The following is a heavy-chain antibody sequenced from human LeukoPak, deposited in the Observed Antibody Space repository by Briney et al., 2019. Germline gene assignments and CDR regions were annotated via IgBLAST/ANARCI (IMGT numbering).Heavy chain of an antibody. D-gene: IGHD3-22*01. CDR1: GDSVSRSDSY. CDR2: IYYSGRT. J-gene: IGHJ1*01. Sequence: SETLSLTCSVSGDSVSRSDSYWDWLRQPPGKGLEWIGTIYYSGRTYYSPSLKSRVTMPVDPSNNQFSLNLRSVTAADRAVYYCARRRYYDGSGYLEWGQGTLLSVSS. V-gene: IGHV4-39*01. CDR3: ARRRYYDGSGYLE.